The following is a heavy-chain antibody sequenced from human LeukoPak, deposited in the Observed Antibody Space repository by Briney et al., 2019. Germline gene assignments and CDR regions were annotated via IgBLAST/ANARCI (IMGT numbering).Heavy chain of an antibody. CDR2: IYYTGST. Sequence: SETLSLTCTVSGGSISSYYWSWIRQPPGKGLEWIGYIYYTGSTNYNPSLKSRVTISVDTSKNQFSLKLSSVTAADTAVYYCAGWYYYDSSGAVDYWGQGTLVTVSS. J-gene: IGHJ4*02. CDR3: AGWYYYDSSGAVDY. V-gene: IGHV4-59*01. D-gene: IGHD3-22*01. CDR1: GGSISSYY.